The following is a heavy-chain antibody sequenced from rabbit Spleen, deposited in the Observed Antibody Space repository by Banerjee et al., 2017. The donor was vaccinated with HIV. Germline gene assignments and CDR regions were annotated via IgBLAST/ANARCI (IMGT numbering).Heavy chain of an antibody. J-gene: IGHJ6*01. CDR3: ARGSATMTLVITGYYLSL. V-gene: IGHV1S40*01. CDR1: GVSFSSGYD. D-gene: IGHD2-1*01. CDR2: IYTGNSKT. Sequence: QQLVESGGGLVKPGASLTLTCKASGVSFSSGYDMCWVRQAPGKGLEWIACIYTGNSKTYYASWAKGRFTVSKTSSTTVTLQMTGLTAADTATYFCARGSATMTLVITGYYLSLWGPGTLVTVS.